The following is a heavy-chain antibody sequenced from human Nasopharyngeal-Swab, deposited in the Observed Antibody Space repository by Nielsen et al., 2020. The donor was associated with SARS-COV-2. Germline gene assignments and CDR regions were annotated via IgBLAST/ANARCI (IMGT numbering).Heavy chain of an antibody. J-gene: IGHJ1*01. D-gene: IGHD1-14*01. Sequence: GGSLRLSCGGSGFPFSSYAMAWVRQAPGKGLEWVSSIRGSGATTYNGDSVKGRFTVSRDDFSNTLFLEMNSLRAEDTAVYYCAKLSYTTPSHWGQGTLVTVSS. V-gene: IGHV3-23*01. CDR3: AKLSYTTPSH. CDR1: GFPFSSYA. CDR2: IRGSGATT.